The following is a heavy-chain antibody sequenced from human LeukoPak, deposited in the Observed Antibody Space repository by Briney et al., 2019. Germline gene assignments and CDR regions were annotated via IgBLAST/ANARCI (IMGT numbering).Heavy chain of an antibody. CDR1: GFTFSSYA. CDR3: ARDRNYDFWSGYSF. V-gene: IGHV3-21*01. D-gene: IGHD3-3*01. CDR2: ISSNTSYI. J-gene: IGHJ4*02. Sequence: GGSLRLSCAASGFTFSSYAMSWVRQAPGKGLEWVSSISSNTSYIYYADSVKGRFTISRDNAKNSLYLQMNSLRAEDTAVYYCARDRNYDFWSGYSFWGQGILVTVSS.